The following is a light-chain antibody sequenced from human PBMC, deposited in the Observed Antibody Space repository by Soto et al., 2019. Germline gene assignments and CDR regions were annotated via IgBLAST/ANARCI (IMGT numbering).Light chain of an antibody. CDR2: RNN. J-gene: IGLJ2*01. CDR3: AAWDDNLVV. V-gene: IGLV1-47*01. CDR1: SSHIGSAY. Sequence: QSVLTQPPSASGTPGQTVTISCSGGSSHIGSAYIYWYQYLPGTAPKLLIYRNNQRPSGVPDRFSASKSGTSASLAISGLRSEDEADYYCAAWDDNLVVFGGGTKLTVL.